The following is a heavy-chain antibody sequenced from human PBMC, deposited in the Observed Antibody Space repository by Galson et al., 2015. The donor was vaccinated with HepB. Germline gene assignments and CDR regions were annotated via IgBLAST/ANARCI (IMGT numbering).Heavy chain of an antibody. D-gene: IGHD3-16*01. J-gene: IGHJ5*02. CDR3: VKEGSWFGGDWFDP. Sequence: SLRLSCAGSGFIFRHHAMAWIRQAPGKGLEWVSGINGRGSTRSYSDAVKGRFSISRDNPKDTVFLQMDNLRAEDTAVYYCVKEGSWFGGDWFDPWGQGALVTVSP. CDR1: GFIFRHHA. CDR2: INGRGSTR. V-gene: IGHV3-23*01.